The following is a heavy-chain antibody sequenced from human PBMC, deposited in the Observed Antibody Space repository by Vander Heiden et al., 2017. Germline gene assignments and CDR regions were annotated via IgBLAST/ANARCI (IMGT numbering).Heavy chain of an antibody. V-gene: IGHV3-11*01. CDR1: GFTFSDYY. Sequence: QVQLVESGGGLVKSGVSLRLSCTASGFTFSDYYMSWIRQAPGKGLEWVSYISSSGNTRYYADSVKGRFSISRDNAKNSLYLQMNSLRAEDTAVYYCAREGGLGSYYEHNFDHWGQGTLVTVSS. D-gene: IGHD1-26*01. J-gene: IGHJ4*02. CDR3: AREGGLGSYYEHNFDH. CDR2: ISSSGNTR.